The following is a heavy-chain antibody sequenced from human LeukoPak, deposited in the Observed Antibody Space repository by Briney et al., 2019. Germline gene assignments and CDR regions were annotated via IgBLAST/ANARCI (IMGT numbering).Heavy chain of an antibody. CDR2: ITGSGGST. D-gene: IGHD1-1*01. V-gene: IGHV3-23*01. CDR1: GLTFSNYR. Sequence: PGGSLRVSCAASGLTFSNYRMSWIRQAPGKGLEWVSTITGSGGSTYYADSVSGRFTISRDNSKNTLFLQMNTLRAEDTAVHYCAKDPVWNPSYYSYYMDVWGRGTTVTVSS. CDR3: AKDPVWNPSYYSYYMDV. J-gene: IGHJ6*03.